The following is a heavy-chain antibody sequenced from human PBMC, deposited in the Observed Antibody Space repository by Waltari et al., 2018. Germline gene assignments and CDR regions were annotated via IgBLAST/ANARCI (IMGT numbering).Heavy chain of an antibody. CDR1: GFTFSDYA. D-gene: IGHD3-22*01. CDR3: AKLHYDTSGYYGKVDY. Sequence: EVQLLESGGGLVQPGGSLRLSCAASGFTFSDYAMSWVRQAPGKGRRYVSSITSGGSTYYADSVKGRFAISRDNSKNTLYLQMISLGAEDTAVYYCAKLHYDTSGYYGKVDYWGQGTLVTVSS. V-gene: IGHV3-23*01. J-gene: IGHJ4*02. CDR2: ITSGGST.